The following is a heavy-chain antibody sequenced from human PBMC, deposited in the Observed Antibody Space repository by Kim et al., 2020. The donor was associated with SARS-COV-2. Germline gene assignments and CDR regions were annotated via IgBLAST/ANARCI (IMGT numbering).Heavy chain of an antibody. J-gene: IGHJ6*02. D-gene: IGHD5-18*01. Sequence: SVKGRFTISRDNSKNTVYLQMNSLGAEDTAVYYCARDRDGYGYGSSGMDVWGQGTTVTVSS. CDR3: ARDRDGYGYGSSGMDV. V-gene: IGHV3-30*07.